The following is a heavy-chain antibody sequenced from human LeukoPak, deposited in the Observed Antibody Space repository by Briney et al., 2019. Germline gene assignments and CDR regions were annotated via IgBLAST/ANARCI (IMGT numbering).Heavy chain of an antibody. CDR3: ARETSQKGAHYMDV. J-gene: IGHJ6*03. CDR2: IYYSGST. Sequence: PSETLSLTCAVYGGSFSGYYWSWIRQPPGKGLEWIGYIYYSGSTNYKPSPKRRVTISVDTSKNQFPLKLSSVTAADTAVYYCARETSQKGAHYMDVWGKGTTVTISS. V-gene: IGHV4-59*01. CDR1: GGSFSGYY. D-gene: IGHD3-16*01.